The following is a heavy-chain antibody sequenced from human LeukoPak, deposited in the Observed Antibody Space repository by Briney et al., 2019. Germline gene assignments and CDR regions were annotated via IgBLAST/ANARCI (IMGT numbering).Heavy chain of an antibody. CDR3: ARDLGARGS. CDR2: ISGSGVSA. CDR1: GFTFNTYA. V-gene: IGHV3-23*01. J-gene: IGHJ5*02. Sequence: GGSLRLSCAVSGFTFNTYAMDWVRQAPGKGLEWVSAISGSGVSAYYADSVNGRFTISRDNANNSLYLQMNSLRADDTALYYCARDLGARGSWGQGVLVTVSS. D-gene: IGHD3-16*01.